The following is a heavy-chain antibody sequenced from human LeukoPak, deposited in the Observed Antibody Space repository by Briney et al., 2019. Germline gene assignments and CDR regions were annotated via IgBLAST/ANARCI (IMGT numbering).Heavy chain of an antibody. D-gene: IGHD3-9*01. CDR3: ARDQLRYFDWLYYYYYGMDV. J-gene: IGHJ6*02. Sequence: ASVKVSCKASGYTFTSYGISWVRQAPGQGLEWMGWISAYNGNTNYAQKLQGRVTMTTDTSTSTAYMELRSLRSDDTAVYYCARDQLRYFDWLYYYYYGMDVWGQGTTVTVSS. CDR2: ISAYNGNT. V-gene: IGHV1-18*01. CDR1: GYTFTSYG.